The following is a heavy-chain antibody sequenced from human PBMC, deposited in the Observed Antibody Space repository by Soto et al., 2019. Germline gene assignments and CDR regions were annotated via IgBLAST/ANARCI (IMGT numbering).Heavy chain of an antibody. CDR3: AADIPNLLRGNPFYYYGMDV. CDR2: IVVGSGNT. V-gene: IGHV1-58*01. D-gene: IGHD3-22*01. Sequence: ASVKVSCKASGFTFTSSAVQWVRQARGQRLEWIGWIVVGSGNTNYAQKFQERVTITRDMSTSTAYMELSSLRSEDTAVYYCAADIPNLLRGNPFYYYGMDVWGQGTTVTVSS. J-gene: IGHJ6*02. CDR1: GFTFTSSA.